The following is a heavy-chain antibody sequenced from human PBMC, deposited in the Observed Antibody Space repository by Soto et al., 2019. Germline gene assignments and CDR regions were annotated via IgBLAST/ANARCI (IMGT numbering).Heavy chain of an antibody. CDR3: ATQTGTVPNFADH. J-gene: IGHJ4*02. D-gene: IGHD1-1*01. CDR2: INPNTGGA. CDR1: GYTFTDFY. Sequence: ASVKVSCKTSGYTFTDFYINWVRQAPGQGLEWVGWINPNTGGAKPSQRFQGRVTLTRDTSITTAYMELTRLTSEDTAVYFCATQTGTVPNFADHWGQGTLVTVSS. V-gene: IGHV1-2*02.